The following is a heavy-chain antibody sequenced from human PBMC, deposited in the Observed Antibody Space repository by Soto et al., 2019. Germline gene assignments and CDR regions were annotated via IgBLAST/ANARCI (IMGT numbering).Heavy chain of an antibody. J-gene: IGHJ4*02. D-gene: IGHD3-9*01. V-gene: IGHV1-2*02. CDR1: GYTFTGHY. Sequence: ASVKVSCKASGYTFTGHYIHWVRQAPEQGPEWMGEIGPESGATRYAQKFQGRFTISRDNSAYSAYLQMNNLRVEDTAVYYCARDAVPFDGIWLAHDWGQGTAVTVSS. CDR2: IGPESGAT. CDR3: ARDAVPFDGIWLAHD.